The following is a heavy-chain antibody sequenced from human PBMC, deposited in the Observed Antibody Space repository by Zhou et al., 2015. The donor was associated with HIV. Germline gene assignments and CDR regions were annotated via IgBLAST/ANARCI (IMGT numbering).Heavy chain of an antibody. J-gene: IGHJ6*02. CDR1: GGTFSSYT. D-gene: IGHD3-3*01. CDR2: IIPILGIA. CDR3: ARGAQDTIFGVVYLDYYYGMDV. Sequence: QVQLVQSGAEVKKPGSSVKVSCKASGGTFSSYTISWVRQAPGQGLEWMGRIIPILGIANYAQKFQGRVTITADKSTSTAYMELSSLRSEDTAVYYCARGAQDTIFGVVYLDYYYGMDVWGQGTTVTVSS. V-gene: IGHV1-69*02.